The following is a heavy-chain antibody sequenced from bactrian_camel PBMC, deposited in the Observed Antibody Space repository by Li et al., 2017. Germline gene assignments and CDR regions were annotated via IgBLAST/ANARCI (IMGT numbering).Heavy chain of an antibody. CDR2: ISPGNGVT. Sequence: HVQLVESGGGSALAGGSLRLSCVASGFTWDDRCMGWFRQAPGKEREGVAAISPGNGVTHYHRSVKGRFTISKDNAKNTLYLQLNSLKAEDTAMYFCAQDDADWFYGSTWFARKYNYWGQGTQVTVS. V-gene: IGHV3S63*01. CDR1: GFTWDDRC. D-gene: IGHD6*01. J-gene: IGHJ4*01. CDR3: AQDDADWFYGSTWFARKYNY.